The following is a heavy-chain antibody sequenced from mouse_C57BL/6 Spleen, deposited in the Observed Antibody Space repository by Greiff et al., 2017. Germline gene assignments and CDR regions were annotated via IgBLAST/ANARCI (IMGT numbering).Heavy chain of an antibody. CDR3: AREYDGSSGYFDV. Sequence: QVHVKQSGAELVKPGASVKMSCKASGYTFTSYWITWVKQRPGQGLEWIGDIYPSSGSTNYNEKFKGKATLTVDTSSSTAYMQLSGLTSEDSAVYYGAREYDGSSGYFDVWGKGTTVTVSS. D-gene: IGHD1-1*01. CDR2: IYPSSGST. V-gene: IGHV1-55*01. J-gene: IGHJ1*03. CDR1: GYTFTSYW.